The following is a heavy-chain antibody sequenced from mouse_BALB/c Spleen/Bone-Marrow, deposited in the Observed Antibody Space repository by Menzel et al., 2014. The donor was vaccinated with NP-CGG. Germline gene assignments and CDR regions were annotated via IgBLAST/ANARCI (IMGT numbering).Heavy chain of an antibody. CDR3: ARCYRYGYYAMDY. D-gene: IGHD2-14*01. J-gene: IGHJ4*01. V-gene: IGHV14-3*02. Sequence: EVQVVESGAELVKPGASVKLSCTASGFNIKDTYMHWVKQRPEQGLEWIGRIDPANGNTKYDPKFQGKATITADTSSNTAYLQLSSLTSEDTAVYYCARCYRYGYYAMDYWGQGTSVTVSS. CDR2: IDPANGNT. CDR1: GFNIKDTY.